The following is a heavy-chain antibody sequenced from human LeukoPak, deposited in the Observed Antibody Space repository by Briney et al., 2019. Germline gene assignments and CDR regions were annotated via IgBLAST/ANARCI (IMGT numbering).Heavy chain of an antibody. CDR1: GFTFSNYA. Sequence: GGSLRLSCAASGFTFSNYAMNWVRQAPGKGLEWVSSISTSGGSTYYPDSVKGRFTISRDNSKNTLYLQMNSLRAEDTAVYYCPKKLRIDDILTDFPPRTPPAPDYWGQGTLVTVSS. CDR2: ISTSGGST. D-gene: IGHD3-9*01. CDR3: PKKLRIDDILTDFPPRTPPAPDY. V-gene: IGHV3-23*01. J-gene: IGHJ4*02.